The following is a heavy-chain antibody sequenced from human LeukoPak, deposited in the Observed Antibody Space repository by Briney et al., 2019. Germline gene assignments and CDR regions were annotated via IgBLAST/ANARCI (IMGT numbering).Heavy chain of an antibody. V-gene: IGHV3-21*01. D-gene: IGHD2-21*02. CDR3: AGDGDSYCGGDCHLDY. CDR2: ISSSSTYI. J-gene: IGHJ4*02. CDR1: GFTVSSNY. Sequence: PGGSLRLSCAASGFTVSSNYMSWVRQAPGKGLEWVSSISSSSTYIYYADSVKGRFTISRDNSKNTLYLQMNSLRAEDTAVYYCAGDGDSYCGGDCHLDYWGQGTLVTVSS.